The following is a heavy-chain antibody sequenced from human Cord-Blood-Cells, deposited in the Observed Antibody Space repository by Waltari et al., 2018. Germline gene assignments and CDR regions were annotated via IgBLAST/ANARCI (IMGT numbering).Heavy chain of an antibody. CDR1: GGTFSRYT. CDR3: ARKNLDGDAFDI. CDR2: IIPILGIA. J-gene: IGHJ3*02. Sequence: QVQLVQSGAEVKKPGSPVKVSCKASGGTFSRYTISWVRQAPGQGLEWMGRIIPILGIANYAQKFQGRVTITADKSTSTAYMELSSLRSEDTAVYYCARKNLDGDAFDIWGQGTMVTVSS. D-gene: IGHD1-7*01. V-gene: IGHV1-69*02.